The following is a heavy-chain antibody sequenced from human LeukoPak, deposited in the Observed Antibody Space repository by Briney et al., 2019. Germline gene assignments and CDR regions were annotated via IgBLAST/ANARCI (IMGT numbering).Heavy chain of an antibody. CDR1: GFTFSNYA. CDR2: INNSGGST. CDR3: AQGYMTKVTFEN. Sequence: GGSLRLSCAASGFTFSNYALSWVRQAPGKGLEWVSAINNSGGSTYYADSVKGRFTISRDNSKNTLYLEMNGLRAEDAAMYYCAQGYMTKVTFENWGQGTLVTVSS. V-gene: IGHV3-23*01. D-gene: IGHD4-17*01. J-gene: IGHJ4*02.